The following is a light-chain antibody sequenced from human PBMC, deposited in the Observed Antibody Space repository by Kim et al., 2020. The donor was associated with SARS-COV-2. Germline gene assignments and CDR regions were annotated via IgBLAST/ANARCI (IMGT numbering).Light chain of an antibody. Sequence: FPGERAPLPCRASQSVSSSYLAWYQQKPGQAPRLLIYGASSRATGIPDRFSGSGSGTDFTLTISRLEPEDFAVYYCQQYGRSRWTFGQGPKVDIK. CDR1: QSVSSSY. CDR2: GAS. V-gene: IGKV3-20*01. J-gene: IGKJ1*01. CDR3: QQYGRSRWT.